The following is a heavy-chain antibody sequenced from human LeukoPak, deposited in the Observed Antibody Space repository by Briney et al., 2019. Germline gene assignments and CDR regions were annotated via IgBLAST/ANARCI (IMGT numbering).Heavy chain of an antibody. CDR1: GFTFSSYA. Sequence: GGSPRLSCAASGFTFSSYAMSWVRQAPGKGLEWVSAISGSGGSTYYADSVKGRFTISRDNSKNTLYLQMNSLRAEDTAVYYCAKEGGPYSSSWYANNWFDPWGQGTLVTVSS. CDR2: ISGSGGST. J-gene: IGHJ5*02. CDR3: AKEGGPYSSSWYANNWFDP. D-gene: IGHD6-13*01. V-gene: IGHV3-23*01.